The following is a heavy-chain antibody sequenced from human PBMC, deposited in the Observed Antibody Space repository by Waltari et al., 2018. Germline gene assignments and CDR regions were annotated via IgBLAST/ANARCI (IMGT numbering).Heavy chain of an antibody. D-gene: IGHD4-17*01. CDR2: IIPIFGTA. J-gene: IGHJ4*02. V-gene: IGHV1-69*14. CDR1: GGPFSRYA. CDR3: QVYGDYRGYYFDY. Sequence: QVQLVQSGAEVKKPGSSVKVSCTASGGPFSRYAIRWVRQAPGQGLEWMGGIIPIFGTANYAQKFQGRVTITADKSTSTAYMELSSLRSEDTAVYYCQVYGDYRGYYFDYWGQGTLVTVSS.